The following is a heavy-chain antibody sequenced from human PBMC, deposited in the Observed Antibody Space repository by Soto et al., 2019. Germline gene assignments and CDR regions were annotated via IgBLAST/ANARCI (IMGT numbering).Heavy chain of an antibody. J-gene: IGHJ4*02. V-gene: IGHV1-3*05. Sequence: QVQLVQSGAEEKKPGASVKVSCKASGYTFTGYAMHWVRQAPGQRLEWMGWINAGNGNTKYSQKFQGRVTITSDTSASTAYMELSFLRSEDTAVYYCARAVAVPADFDYWGQGTLVTVSS. CDR1: GYTFTGYA. D-gene: IGHD6-19*01. CDR3: ARAVAVPADFDY. CDR2: INAGNGNT.